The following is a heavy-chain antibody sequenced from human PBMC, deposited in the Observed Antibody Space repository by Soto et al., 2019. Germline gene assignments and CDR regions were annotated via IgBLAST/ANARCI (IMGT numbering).Heavy chain of an antibody. J-gene: IGHJ3*02. CDR1: GFTFSGSA. CDR3: ARGDYFDSSGPFSDAFDI. V-gene: IGHV3-73*01. CDR2: IGVKSQNYAT. D-gene: IGHD3-22*01. Sequence: GGSLRLSCEASGFTFSGSAVHWVRQASGKGLEWVGRIGVKSQNYATTYAESVKGRFSISRDDSKNTAYLQMNSLKTEDTAVYYCARGDYFDSSGPFSDAFDIWGQGTMVTVSS.